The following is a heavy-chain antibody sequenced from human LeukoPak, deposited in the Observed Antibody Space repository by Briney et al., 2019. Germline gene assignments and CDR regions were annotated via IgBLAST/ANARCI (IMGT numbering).Heavy chain of an antibody. D-gene: IGHD1-26*01. CDR1: GYNFNSYW. Sequence: GESLKISCQGSGYNFNSYWIGWVRQMPGKGLEWMGIIYPGDSGPTYSPSFQGQVTISVDKSINTAYLQWSSLQASDTAMYYCGMSGDRVPLQDDVFDVWGQGTMVTVST. CDR3: GMSGDRVPLQDDVFDV. CDR2: IYPGDSGP. V-gene: IGHV5-51*01. J-gene: IGHJ3*01.